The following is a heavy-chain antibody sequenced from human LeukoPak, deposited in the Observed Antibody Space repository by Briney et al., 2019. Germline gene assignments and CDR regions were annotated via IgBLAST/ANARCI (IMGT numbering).Heavy chain of an antibody. Sequence: GGSLRLSCAASGFTFSSYAMHWVRQAPGKGLEWVAVISYDGSNKYYADSVKGRFTISRDNSKNTLYLQMNSLRAEDTAVYYCARDRVGSGWPYYYYGMDVWGQGTTVTVSS. CDR1: GFTFSSYA. CDR2: ISYDGSNK. J-gene: IGHJ6*02. V-gene: IGHV3-30*04. CDR3: ARDRVGSGWPYYYYGMDV. D-gene: IGHD6-19*01.